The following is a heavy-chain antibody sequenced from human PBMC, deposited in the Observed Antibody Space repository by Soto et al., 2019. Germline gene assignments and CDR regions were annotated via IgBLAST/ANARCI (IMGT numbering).Heavy chain of an antibody. D-gene: IGHD5-18*01. Sequence: PGGSLRLSCAASRFTFSSYGMHWVRQAPGKGLEWVAVIWYDGTNKYYADSVRGRFTISRDNSKNTLFLQMNSLRTEDTAVYFCARDNPTSYSNGRDYYYYGLDVWGQGTTVTVSS. CDR3: ARDNPTSYSNGRDYYYYGLDV. CDR2: IWYDGTNK. J-gene: IGHJ6*02. CDR1: RFTFSSYG. V-gene: IGHV3-33*01.